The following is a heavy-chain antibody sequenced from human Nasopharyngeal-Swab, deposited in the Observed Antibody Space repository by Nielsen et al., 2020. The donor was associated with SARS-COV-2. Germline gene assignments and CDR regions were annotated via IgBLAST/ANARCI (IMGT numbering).Heavy chain of an antibody. CDR2: IYPGDSDT. J-gene: IGHJ6*02. V-gene: IGHV5-51*01. D-gene: IGHD4-11*01. CDR1: GYSFIDYW. Sequence: KVSCKVSGYSFIDYWIGWVRQMPGRGLEWMGIIYPGDSDTRYNPSFQGQVTISADNSISTAYLQWSSLKASDTAMYYCARLATVTTNYYYYGMDVWGQGTTVTVSS. CDR3: ARLATVTTNYYYYGMDV.